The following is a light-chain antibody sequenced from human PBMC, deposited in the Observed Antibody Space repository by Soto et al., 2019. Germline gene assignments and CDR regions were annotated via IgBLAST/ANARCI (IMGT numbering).Light chain of an antibody. CDR3: QQYGSSTGT. J-gene: IGKJ1*01. CDR1: QIVTSNY. Sequence: EIVLTQSPGTLSSSPGERATLSCRASQIVTSNYLAWYQQKPGQAPRLLIFGASIRATGLPDRFSGGGSGTDFTLTISRLEPEDFAVYYCQQYGSSTGTFGQGTKV. V-gene: IGKV3-20*01. CDR2: GAS.